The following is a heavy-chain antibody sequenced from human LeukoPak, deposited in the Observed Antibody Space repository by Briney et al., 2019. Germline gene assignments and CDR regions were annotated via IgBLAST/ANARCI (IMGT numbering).Heavy chain of an antibody. CDR2: INTRSGDA. Sequence: GASVKVSCKASGYTFTNYGIAWVRQALGQGLEWMGWINTRSGDAQLAHSLQARVTMTTDTSTSTASMELGSLGSDDTAVYYCARDTDFSIDYWGQGSLVTVSS. V-gene: IGHV1-18*01. CDR3: ARDTDFSIDY. J-gene: IGHJ4*02. D-gene: IGHD2/OR15-2a*01. CDR1: GYTFTNYG.